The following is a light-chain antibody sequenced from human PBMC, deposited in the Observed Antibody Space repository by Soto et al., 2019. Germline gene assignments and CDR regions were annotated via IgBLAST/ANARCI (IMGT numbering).Light chain of an antibody. CDR2: GAS. Sequence: ENVLTQFPGTLSLSPGERATLSCRASQSVSSNYFAWDQQKHGQAPRLLIYGASSRAAGIPDRFRGSGSGPDFTLTISRLEPEDFAVYYCQHFGSSPPWPFGQGTKVEMK. J-gene: IGKJ1*01. V-gene: IGKV3-20*01. CDR3: QHFGSSPPWP. CDR1: QSVSSNY.